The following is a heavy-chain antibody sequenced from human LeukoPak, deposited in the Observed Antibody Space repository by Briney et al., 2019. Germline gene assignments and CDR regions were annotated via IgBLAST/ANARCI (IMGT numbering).Heavy chain of an antibody. D-gene: IGHD5-18*01. Sequence: GGSLRLSCTASGFTFGDYAMSWFRQAPGKGLEWVGFIRSKAYGGTTEYAASVKGRFTISRDDSKSIAYLQMNSLKTEDTAVYYCTRVGPWGRGYSYGDDASDIWGQGTMVTVSS. V-gene: IGHV3-49*03. CDR3: TRVGPWGRGYSYGDDASDI. J-gene: IGHJ3*02. CDR1: GFTFGDYA. CDR2: IRSKAYGGTT.